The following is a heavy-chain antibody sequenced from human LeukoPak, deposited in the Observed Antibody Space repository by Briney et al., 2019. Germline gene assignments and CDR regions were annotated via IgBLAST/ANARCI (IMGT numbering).Heavy chain of an antibody. CDR2: ISSSSSYI. J-gene: IGHJ4*02. CDR1: GFTFSSYS. Sequence: GGSLRLSCAASGFTFSSYSMNWVRQAPGKGLEWVSSISSSSSYIYYADSVKGRFTISRDNAKNALYLQMNSLRAEDTAVYYCARGGIAAAGTFDYWGQGTLVTVSS. V-gene: IGHV3-21*01. CDR3: ARGGIAAAGTFDY. D-gene: IGHD6-13*01.